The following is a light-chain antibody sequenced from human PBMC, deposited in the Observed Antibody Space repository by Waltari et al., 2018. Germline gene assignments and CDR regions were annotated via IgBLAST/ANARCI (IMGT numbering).Light chain of an antibody. V-gene: IGKV2-30*01. Sequence: DVVMTQSPLSLPVTLGQPASISCRSSQSLVYSDGKTYLYWFHQRPGQSPRRLIYKVSNRDSGVPDRFSGSGSATDFTLKISRVEAEDVGVYYCMQGTHWPLTFGGGTKVEIK. CDR1: QSLVYSDGKTY. CDR2: KVS. J-gene: IGKJ4*01. CDR3: MQGTHWPLT.